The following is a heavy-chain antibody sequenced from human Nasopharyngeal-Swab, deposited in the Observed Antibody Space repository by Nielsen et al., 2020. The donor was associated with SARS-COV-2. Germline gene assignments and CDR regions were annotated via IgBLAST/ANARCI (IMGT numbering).Heavy chain of an antibody. CDR1: GFTFSSYA. V-gene: IGHV3-64D*08. CDR2: ISSNGGST. J-gene: IGHJ4*02. Sequence: GESLKISCSASGFTFSSYAMHWVCQAPGKGLEYVSAISSNGGSTYYADSVKGRFTISRDNSKNTLYLQMSSLRAEDTAVYYCVKDLGITMIVVVGFDYWGQGTLVTVSS. D-gene: IGHD3-22*01. CDR3: VKDLGITMIVVVGFDY.